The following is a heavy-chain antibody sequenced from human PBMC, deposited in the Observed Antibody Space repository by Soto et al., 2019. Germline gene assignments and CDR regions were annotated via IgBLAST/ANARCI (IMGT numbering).Heavy chain of an antibody. J-gene: IGHJ4*02. D-gene: IGHD1-1*01. V-gene: IGHV3-30*18. Sequence: QVQLVESGGGVVQPGRSLRLSCAASGFTFSSYGMHWVRQAPGKGLEWVAVISYDGSNKYYADSVKGRFTVSRDNSKNTLYLQMNSLRAEDTDVYYCAKSPKLRTGTTFGPTDYWGQGTLVTVSS. CDR1: GFTFSSYG. CDR3: AKSPKLRTGTTFGPTDY. CDR2: ISYDGSNK.